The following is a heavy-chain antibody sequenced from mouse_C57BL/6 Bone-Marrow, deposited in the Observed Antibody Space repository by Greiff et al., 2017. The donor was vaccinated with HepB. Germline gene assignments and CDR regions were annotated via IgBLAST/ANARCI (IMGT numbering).Heavy chain of an antibody. D-gene: IGHD1-1*01. V-gene: IGHV1-82*01. Sequence: QVQLQQSGPELVKPVASVKISCKASGYSFSSSWLNWVKQRPGKGLEWIGRIYPGDGDTNYNGKFKGKATLTADKSSSTAYMQLSSLTSEDSAVYFCAITTIVPWGAGTTVIISP. CDR2: IYPGDGDT. CDR3: AITTIVP. CDR1: GYSFSSSW. J-gene: IGHJ1*01.